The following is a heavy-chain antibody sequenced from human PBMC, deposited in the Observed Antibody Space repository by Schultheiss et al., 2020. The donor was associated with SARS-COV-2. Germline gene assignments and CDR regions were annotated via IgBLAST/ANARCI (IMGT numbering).Heavy chain of an antibody. V-gene: IGHV3-23*01. J-gene: IGHJ3*02. CDR1: GFTFSSYA. D-gene: IGHD7-27*01. Sequence: GGSLRLSCAASGFTFSSYAMSWVRQAPGKGLEWVSAISGSGGSTYYADSVKGRFTISRDNAKNSLYLQMNSLRAEDTAVYYCARATGDDAFDIWGQGTMVTVSS. CDR3: ARATGDDAFDI. CDR2: ISGSGGST.